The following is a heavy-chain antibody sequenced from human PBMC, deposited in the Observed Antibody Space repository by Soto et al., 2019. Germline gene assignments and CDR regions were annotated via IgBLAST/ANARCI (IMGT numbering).Heavy chain of an antibody. CDR2: IYYSGST. Sequence: SETLSLTCTVSGGSISSGNNYWSWIRQHPGKGLEWIGYIYYSGSTYYNPSLKSRVTISVDTSKNQFSLKLSSVTAADTAVYYCARTSYDSSGTAADPWGQGTLVTVSS. D-gene: IGHD3-22*01. CDR3: ARTSYDSSGTAADP. CDR1: GGSISSGNNY. J-gene: IGHJ5*02. V-gene: IGHV4-31*03.